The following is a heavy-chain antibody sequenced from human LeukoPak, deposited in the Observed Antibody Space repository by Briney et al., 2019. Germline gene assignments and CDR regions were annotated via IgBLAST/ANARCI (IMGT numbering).Heavy chain of an antibody. CDR1: GFTFSSYG. CDR2: IRYDGSHK. V-gene: IGHV3-30*02. Sequence: PGGSLRLSCAASGFTFSSYGMHWVRQAPGKGLEWVAFIRYDGSHKYYADSVKGRFTISRDNSKNTLYLKMNSLRAEDTAVYYCAKGLLWFGEFPNVDYWGQGTLVTVSS. J-gene: IGHJ4*02. CDR3: AKGLLWFGEFPNVDY. D-gene: IGHD3-10*01.